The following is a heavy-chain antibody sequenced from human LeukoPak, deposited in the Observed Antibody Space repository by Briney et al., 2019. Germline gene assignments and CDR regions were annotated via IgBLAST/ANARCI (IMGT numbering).Heavy chain of an antibody. Sequence: GGSLRLSCAASGFTFSSYTMSWVRQAPGKWLEWVSAISGSGGSTYYADSVKGRFTISRDNSKNTLYLQMNSLRAEDTAMYYCVVRLPASGAYWGQGTLVTVSS. V-gene: IGHV3-23*01. CDR3: VVRLPASGAY. D-gene: IGHD3-10*01. CDR2: ISGSGGST. J-gene: IGHJ1*01. CDR1: GFTFSSYT.